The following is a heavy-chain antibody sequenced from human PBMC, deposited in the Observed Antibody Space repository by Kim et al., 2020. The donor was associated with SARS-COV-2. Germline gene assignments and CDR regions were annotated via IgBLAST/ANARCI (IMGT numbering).Heavy chain of an antibody. Sequence: SPSFQGQVTISADKAISTAYLQWSSLKASDTAMYYCARRGHYYGSGSYHYWGQGTLVTVSS. V-gene: IGHV5-51*01. D-gene: IGHD3-10*01. CDR3: ARRGHYYGSGSYHY. J-gene: IGHJ4*02.